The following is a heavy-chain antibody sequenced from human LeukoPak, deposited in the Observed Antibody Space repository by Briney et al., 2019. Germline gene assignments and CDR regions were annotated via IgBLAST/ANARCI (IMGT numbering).Heavy chain of an antibody. Sequence: SQTLSLTCTVSGGSISSGDYYWSWIRQPPGKGPEWIGYIYYSGSTYYDPSLKSRATISVDTSKNQFSLKLSSVTAADTAVYYCAIGTPTVTFDYWGQGTLVTVSS. D-gene: IGHD4-17*01. CDR3: AIGTPTVTFDY. J-gene: IGHJ4*02. CDR2: IYYSGST. CDR1: GGSISSGDYY. V-gene: IGHV4-30-4*01.